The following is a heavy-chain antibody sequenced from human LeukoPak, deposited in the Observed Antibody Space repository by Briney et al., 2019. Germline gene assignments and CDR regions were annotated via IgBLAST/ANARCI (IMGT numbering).Heavy chain of an antibody. CDR2: ISWNSGSI. J-gene: IGHJ4*02. D-gene: IGHD6-6*01. CDR1: GFTFDDYA. Sequence: PGGSLRLSCAASGFTFDDYAMHWVRHAPGKGLEWVSGISWNSGSIGYADSVKGRFTISRDNAKNSLYLQMNSLRAEDMALYYCAKDASYSSSSYFDYWGQGTLVAVSS. CDR3: AKDASYSSSSYFDY. V-gene: IGHV3-9*03.